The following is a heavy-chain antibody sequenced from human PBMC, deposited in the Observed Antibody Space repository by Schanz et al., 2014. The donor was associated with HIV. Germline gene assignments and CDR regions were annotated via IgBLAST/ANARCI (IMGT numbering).Heavy chain of an antibody. V-gene: IGHV3-30*18. J-gene: IGHJ4*02. CDR3: AKTSYGWYFDY. CDR1: GFIFSNYG. D-gene: IGHD6-19*01. Sequence: QVHLVESGGGVVQPGRSLRLSCVGSGFIFSNYGIHWVRQAPGKGLEWVAVSSHDGSVKFYGDSVKGRFTISRDNSKNSLYVQMNSLRAEDTAIYYCAKTSYGWYFDYWGQGALVTVSS. CDR2: SSHDGSVK.